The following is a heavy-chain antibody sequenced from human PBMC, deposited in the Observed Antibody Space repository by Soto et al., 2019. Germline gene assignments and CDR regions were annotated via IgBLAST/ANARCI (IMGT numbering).Heavy chain of an antibody. V-gene: IGHV1-58*01. J-gene: IGHJ6*02. CDR3: AAGSPSYDFWSGYYYYYYYGMDV. D-gene: IGHD3-3*01. CDR1: GFTFTSSA. Sequence: SVKVSCKASGFTFTSSAVQWVRQARGQRLEWIGWIVVGSGNTNYAQKFQERVTITRDMSTSTAYMELSGLRSEDTAVYYCAAGSPSYDFWSGYYYYYYYGMDVWGQGTTVTVSS. CDR2: IVVGSGNT.